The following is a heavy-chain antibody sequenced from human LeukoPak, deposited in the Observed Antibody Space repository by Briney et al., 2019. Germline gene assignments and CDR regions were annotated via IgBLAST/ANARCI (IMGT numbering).Heavy chain of an antibody. V-gene: IGHV3-53*01. Sequence: GGSLRLSCAASGFTVSSNYMSWARQAPGKGLEWVSVIYSGGSTYYADSVKGRFTISRDNSKNTLYLQMNSLRAEDTAVYYCASQGSGTSGYYYGMDVWGKGTTVTVSS. CDR2: IYSGGST. CDR3: ASQGSGTSGYYYGMDV. D-gene: IGHD3-10*01. CDR1: GFTVSSNY. J-gene: IGHJ6*04.